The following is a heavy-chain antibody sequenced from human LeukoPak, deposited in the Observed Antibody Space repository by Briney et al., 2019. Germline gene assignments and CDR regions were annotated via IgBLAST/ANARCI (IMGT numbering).Heavy chain of an antibody. D-gene: IGHD2-21*01. Sequence: GGSLRLSCAASGFTVSSNYMSWVRQAPRKGLEWVLVIYSGGSTFYADSVKGRFTISRDNSKNTLYLQMNSLRAEDTAVYYCARSKGYSSLNNWFDPWGQGTLVTVSS. J-gene: IGHJ5*02. V-gene: IGHV3-66*01. CDR2: IYSGGST. CDR1: GFTVSSNY. CDR3: ARSKGYSSLNNWFDP.